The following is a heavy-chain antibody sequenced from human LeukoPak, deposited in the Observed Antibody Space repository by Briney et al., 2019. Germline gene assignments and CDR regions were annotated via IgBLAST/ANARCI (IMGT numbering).Heavy chain of an antibody. D-gene: IGHD4-17*01. CDR3: ARVGYGDYVSYYYYYMDV. CDR2: TYYSGST. J-gene: IGHJ6*03. V-gene: IGHV4-59*01. Sequence: QTSETLSLTCTVSGGSISSYYWSWIRQPPGKGLEWIGYTYYSGSTNYNPSLKSRVTISVDTSKNQFSLKLSSVTAADTAVYYCARVGYGDYVSYYYYYMDVWGKGTTVTVSS. CDR1: GGSISSYY.